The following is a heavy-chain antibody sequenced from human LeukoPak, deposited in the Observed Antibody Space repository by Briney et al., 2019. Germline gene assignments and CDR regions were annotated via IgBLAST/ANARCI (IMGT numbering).Heavy chain of an antibody. J-gene: IGHJ6*03. Sequence: GGSPRLSCAASGFTFSSYSMNWVRQAPGKGLEWVSSISSSSSYIYYADSVKGRFTISRDNSKNTLYLQMNSLRAEDTAVYYCAKDGVRGGYSYGRPPYYYYMDVWGKGTTVTVSS. CDR3: AKDGVRGGYSYGRPPYYYYMDV. V-gene: IGHV3-21*04. D-gene: IGHD5-18*01. CDR2: ISSSSSYI. CDR1: GFTFSSYS.